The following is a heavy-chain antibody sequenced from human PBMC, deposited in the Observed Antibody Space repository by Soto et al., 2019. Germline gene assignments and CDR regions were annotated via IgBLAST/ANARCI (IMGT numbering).Heavy chain of an antibody. CDR3: ARDLGYSYGYWVGY. V-gene: IGHV3-23*04. J-gene: IGHJ4*02. D-gene: IGHD5-18*01. Sequence: EVQLVESGGGLVQPGRSLRLSCAASGFTFDDYAMHWVRQGPGKGLEWVSGITDSGDNTYYAASVKGRFTISRDNSKNTLYLQMNSLRADDTAVYYCARDLGYSYGYWVGYWGQGTLVTVSS. CDR2: ITDSGDNT. CDR1: GFTFDDYA.